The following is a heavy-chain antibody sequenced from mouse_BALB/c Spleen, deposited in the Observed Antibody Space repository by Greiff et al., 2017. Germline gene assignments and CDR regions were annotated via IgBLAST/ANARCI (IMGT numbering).Heavy chain of an antibody. CDR1: GFSLTSYG. CDR2: IWAGGST. CDR3: ARERQLGPHYYAMDY. D-gene: IGHD3-2*01. Sequence: QVQLQQSGPGLVAPSQSLSITCTVSGFSLTSYGVHWVRQPPGKGLEWLGVIWAGGSTNYNSALMSRLSISKDNSKSQVFLKMNSLQTDDTAMYYCARERQLGPHYYAMDYWGQGTSVTVSS. J-gene: IGHJ4*01. V-gene: IGHV2-9*02.